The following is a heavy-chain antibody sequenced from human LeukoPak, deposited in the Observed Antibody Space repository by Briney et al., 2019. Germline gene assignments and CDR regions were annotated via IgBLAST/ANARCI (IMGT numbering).Heavy chain of an antibody. D-gene: IGHD2-21*02. V-gene: IGHV1-69*13. CDR3: ARGAYCGGDCYPCCYYGMDV. CDR1: GGTFSKYT. CDR2: ITPLFGTA. J-gene: IGHJ6*02. Sequence: ASVKVSCKASGGTFSKYTISWVRQSPGQGLEWMGGITPLFGTANYAQKFQGRVTITADESTSTAYMELSSLRSEDTAVYYCARGAYCGGDCYPCCYYGMDVWGQGTTVTVSS.